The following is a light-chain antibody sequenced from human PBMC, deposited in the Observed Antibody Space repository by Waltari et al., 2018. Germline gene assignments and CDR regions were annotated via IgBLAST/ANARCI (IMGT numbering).Light chain of an antibody. CDR1: QGVGRT. V-gene: IGKV3-20*01. CDR2: GAS. J-gene: IGKJ1*01. CDR3: QHYVRLPVT. Sequence: SVLTQSLVTLSLARGERATLSCRSSQGVGRTLAWYQKRPGQAPRLLIYGASTRANAIPDVFSGSGSGTDFSHTISRLEPEDFAVYYCQHYVRLPVTFGQGTTVEIK.